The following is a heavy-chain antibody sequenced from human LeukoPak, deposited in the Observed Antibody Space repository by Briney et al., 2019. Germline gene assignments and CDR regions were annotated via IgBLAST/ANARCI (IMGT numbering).Heavy chain of an antibody. V-gene: IGHV5-51*01. CDR3: ARHIHSYGSSPKYYFDY. CDR1: GYSFTNYW. Sequence: GESLKISCKGSGYSFTNYWIGWVRRMPGKGLEWMGIIYPGDSATRYSTSFQGQVTFAVDKSISTAYLQWSSLKASDTAMYYCARHIHSYGSSPKYYFDYWGQGTLVTVSS. D-gene: IGHD5-18*01. J-gene: IGHJ4*02. CDR2: IYPGDSAT.